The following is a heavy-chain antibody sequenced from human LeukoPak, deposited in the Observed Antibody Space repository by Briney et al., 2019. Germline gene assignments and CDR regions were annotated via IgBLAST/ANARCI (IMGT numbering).Heavy chain of an antibody. D-gene: IGHD3-10*01. V-gene: IGHV4-39*07. Sequence: SETLSLTCTVSGGSISSSSYYWGWIRQPPGKGLEWIGSIYYSGSTYNNPSLKSRVTISVDTSRNQFSLKLSSVTAADTAVYYCARDPTHYYGSGSYEDYWGQGTLVTVSS. CDR2: IYYSGST. CDR1: GGSISSSSYY. J-gene: IGHJ4*02. CDR3: ARDPTHYYGSGSYEDY.